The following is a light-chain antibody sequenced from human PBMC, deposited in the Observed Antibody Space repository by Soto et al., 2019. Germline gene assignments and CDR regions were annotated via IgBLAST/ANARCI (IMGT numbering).Light chain of an antibody. V-gene: IGKV3-20*01. CDR3: QQYGSSLT. CDR1: QSVSSSY. Sequence: EIVLTQSPGTLSLSPGERATLSCRASQSVSSSYLAWYQQKPGQAPRLLIYGASSRATGIPDRFSGSGSGTDFTLTISSLEPEDFAVYYCQQYGSSLTCRQGTGLEIK. J-gene: IGKJ5*01. CDR2: GAS.